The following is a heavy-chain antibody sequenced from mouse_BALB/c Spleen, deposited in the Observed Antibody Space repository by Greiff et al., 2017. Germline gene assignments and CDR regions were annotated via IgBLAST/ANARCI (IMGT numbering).Heavy chain of an antibody. CDR1: GYTFSSYW. Sequence: QVQLKQSGAELMKPGASVKISCKATGYTFSSYWIEWVKQRPGHGLEWIGEILPGSGSTNYNEKFKGKATFTADTSSNTAYMQLSSLTSEDSAVYYCARDGTVVATRYYFDYWGQGTTLTVSS. CDR3: ARDGTVVATRYYFDY. D-gene: IGHD1-1*01. V-gene: IGHV1-9*01. J-gene: IGHJ2*01. CDR2: ILPGSGST.